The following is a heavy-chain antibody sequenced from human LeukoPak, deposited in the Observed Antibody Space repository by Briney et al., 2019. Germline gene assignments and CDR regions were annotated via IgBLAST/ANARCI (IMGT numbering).Heavy chain of an antibody. V-gene: IGHV4-38-2*02. D-gene: IGHD3-10*01. J-gene: IGHJ6*04. CDR1: GYSISSGYY. CDR3: ARDKYYYGSGSYRYYYGMDV. Sequence: PSETLSLTCAVSGYSISSGYYWGWIRQPPGTGLEWIGSIYHSGSTYYNPSLKSRVTISVDTSKNQFSLKLSSVTAADTAVYYCARDKYYYGSGSYRYYYGMDVWGKGTTVTVSS. CDR2: IYHSGST.